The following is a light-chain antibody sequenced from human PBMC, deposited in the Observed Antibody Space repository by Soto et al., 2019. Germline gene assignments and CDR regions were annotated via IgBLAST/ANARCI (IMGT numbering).Light chain of an antibody. CDR1: QTISSW. V-gene: IGKV1-5*03. CDR2: KAS. CDR3: HHYNSYSEA. J-gene: IGKJ1*01. Sequence: DIQMTQSPSTLSGSVGDRVTITCRASQTISSWLAWYQQKPGKAPKLLIYKASTLKSGVPSRFSGSGSGTEFTLTISGLQPDDFATYYCHHYNSYSEAFGQGTKVDIK.